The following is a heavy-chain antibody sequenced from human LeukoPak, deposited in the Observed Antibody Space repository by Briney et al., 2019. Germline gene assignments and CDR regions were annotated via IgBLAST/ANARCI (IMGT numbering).Heavy chain of an antibody. D-gene: IGHD4-17*01. CDR2: ISSSSSYI. CDR1: GLTFSSYS. Sequence: GGSLRLSCAASGLTFSSYSMNCVRQAPGKGLEWVSSISSSSSYIYYADSVKGRFTISRDNAKNSLYLQMNSLRAEDTAVYYCARDYRDDFGDSQWGAWFDPWGQGTLVTVSS. V-gene: IGHV3-21*01. J-gene: IGHJ5*02. CDR3: ARDYRDDFGDSQWGAWFDP.